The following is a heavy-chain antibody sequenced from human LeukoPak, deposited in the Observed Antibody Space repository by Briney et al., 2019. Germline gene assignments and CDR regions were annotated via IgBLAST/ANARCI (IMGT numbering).Heavy chain of an antibody. CDR1: GFTFSSYS. Sequence: GGSLRLSCAASGFTFSSYSMNWVRQAPGKGLEWVSYISSSGSTIYYADSVKGRFTISRDNAKNSLYLQMNSLRAEDTAVYYCAREGLTYYDYVRATPFDYWGQGTLVTVSS. CDR2: ISSSGSTI. D-gene: IGHD3-16*01. J-gene: IGHJ4*02. CDR3: AREGLTYYDYVRATPFDY. V-gene: IGHV3-48*04.